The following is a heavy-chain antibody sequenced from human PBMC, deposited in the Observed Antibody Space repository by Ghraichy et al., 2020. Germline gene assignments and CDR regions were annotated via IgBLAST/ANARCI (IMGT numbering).Heavy chain of an antibody. J-gene: IGHJ1*01. V-gene: IGHV3-23*01. Sequence: GGSLRLSCAAYGFTFSSNAMSWVRQAPGKGLEWVSSISAGGDSTYYGDSVKGRFTISRDNSKNTLFLQMNSLRDEDTAVYYCAKVVDGYWGQGTLVTVSS. CDR3: AKVVDGY. D-gene: IGHD2-15*01. CDR2: ISAGGDST. CDR1: GFTFSSNA.